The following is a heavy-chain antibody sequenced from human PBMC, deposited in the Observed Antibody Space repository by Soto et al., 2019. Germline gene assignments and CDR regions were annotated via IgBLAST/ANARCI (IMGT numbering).Heavy chain of an antibody. CDR2: IYYSGST. Sequence: SETLSLTCTVSGGSISSSSYYWGWIRQPPGKGLEWIGSIYYSGSTYYNPSLRSRVTISVDTSKNQFSLKLSSVTAVDTAVYYCARAHCSGGSCYSVEHWFDPWGQGTLVTVS. J-gene: IGHJ5*02. V-gene: IGHV4-39*01. D-gene: IGHD2-15*01. CDR1: GGSISSSSYY. CDR3: ARAHCSGGSCYSVEHWFDP.